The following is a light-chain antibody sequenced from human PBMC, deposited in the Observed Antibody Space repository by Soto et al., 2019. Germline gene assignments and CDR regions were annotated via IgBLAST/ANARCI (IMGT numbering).Light chain of an antibody. CDR3: TSYTSSTTRVV. Sequence: QSALTQPASVSGSPGQSITISCTGTSSDIGGYDSVSWYQQYPGKAPKLMIYDVSNRPSGVSNRFSGSKSGNTASLTISGLQAEDEADYYCTSYTSSTTRVVFGGGTKLTDL. J-gene: IGLJ2*01. CDR1: SSDIGGYDS. CDR2: DVS. V-gene: IGLV2-14*01.